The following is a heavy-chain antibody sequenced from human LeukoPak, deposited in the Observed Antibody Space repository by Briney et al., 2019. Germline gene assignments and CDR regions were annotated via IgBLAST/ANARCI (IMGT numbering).Heavy chain of an antibody. CDR1: GGSFSGYY. CDR2: IYTSGST. CDR3: ARGDHYGDYVFDY. D-gene: IGHD4-17*01. J-gene: IGHJ4*02. V-gene: IGHV4-59*10. Sequence: PSETLSLTCAVYGGSFSGYYWSWIRQPAGKGLEWIGRIYTSGSTNYNPSLKSRVTMSVDTSKNQFSLKLSSVTAADTAVYYCARGDHYGDYVFDYWGQGTLVTVSS.